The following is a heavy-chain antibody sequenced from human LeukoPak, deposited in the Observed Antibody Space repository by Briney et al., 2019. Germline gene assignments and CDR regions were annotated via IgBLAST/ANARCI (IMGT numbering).Heavy chain of an antibody. CDR2: INAGNGNT. Sequence: GASVKVSCKASGYTFTSYAMHWVRQAPGQRLEWMGWINAGNGNTKYSQKFQGRVTITRDTSASTAYMELSSLRSEDTAVYYCARLDSGSYYYYYGMDVWGQGTTVTVSS. D-gene: IGHD1-26*01. CDR3: ARLDSGSYYYYYGMDV. V-gene: IGHV1-3*01. J-gene: IGHJ6*02. CDR1: GYTFTSYA.